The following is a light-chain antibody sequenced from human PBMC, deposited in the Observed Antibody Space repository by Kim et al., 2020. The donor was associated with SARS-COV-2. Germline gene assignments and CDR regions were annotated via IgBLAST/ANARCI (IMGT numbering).Light chain of an antibody. V-gene: IGLV1-40*01. CDR2: GNS. CDR3: QSYDSSLSGSYV. CDR1: SSNIGAGYD. Sequence: RVTSSCTGNSSNIGAGYDVHWYQQLPGTAPKLLIDGNSNRPSGVPDRFSGSKSGTSASLAITGLQAEDEADYYCQSYDSSLSGSYVFGTGTKSPS. J-gene: IGLJ1*01.